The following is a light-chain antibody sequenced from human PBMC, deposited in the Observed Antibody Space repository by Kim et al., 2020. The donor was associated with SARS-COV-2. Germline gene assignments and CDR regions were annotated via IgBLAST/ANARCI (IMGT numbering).Light chain of an antibody. V-gene: IGLV1-44*01. CDR2: SDN. Sequence: RVTISCSGSSSNIGRNTVSWYQQFPGTAPKLLIYSDNQRPSGVPDRFSASKSGSSASLAISGLQSDDEADYYCAAWDDSLNGRGVFGGGTQLTVL. J-gene: IGLJ3*02. CDR3: AAWDDSLNGRGV. CDR1: SSNIGRNT.